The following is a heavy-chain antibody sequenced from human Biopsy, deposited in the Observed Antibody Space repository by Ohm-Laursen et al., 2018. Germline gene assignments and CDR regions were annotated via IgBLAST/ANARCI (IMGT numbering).Heavy chain of an antibody. CDR1: GGSISSGGSY. CDR3: ARGDYFDSNGYFWFDP. CDR2: IFNSANT. D-gene: IGHD3-22*01. V-gene: IGHV4-31*01. J-gene: IGHJ5*02. Sequence: TLSLTCTVSGGSISSGGSYWRWIRQRPGKGLEWIGDIFNSANTYYNPSLKNLITISGDTSKNQFSLKLNSVTAADTAVYYCARGDYFDSNGYFWFDPWGQGTLVTVSS.